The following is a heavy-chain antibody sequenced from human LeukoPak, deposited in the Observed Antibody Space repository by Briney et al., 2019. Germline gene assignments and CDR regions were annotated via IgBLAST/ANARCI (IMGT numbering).Heavy chain of an antibody. CDR2: ISGSGGST. J-gene: IGHJ4*02. Sequence: GGSLRLSCAASGFTFSSYAMSWVRQAPGKGLEWVSAISGSGGSTYYADSVKGRFTISRDNSKNTLYLQMNSLRAEDTAVYYCEKDFVLVVYAQKGELVFDYWGQGTLVTVSS. CDR1: GFTFSSYA. D-gene: IGHD2-8*01. CDR3: EKDFVLVVYAQKGELVFDY. V-gene: IGHV3-23*01.